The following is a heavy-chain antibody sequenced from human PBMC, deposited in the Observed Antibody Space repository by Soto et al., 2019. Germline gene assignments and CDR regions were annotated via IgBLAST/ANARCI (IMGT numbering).Heavy chain of an antibody. CDR3: ARDLRGRGSGRFGP. CDR1: GDSISSGGYY. D-gene: IGHD3-10*01. CDR2: IYYSGVT. J-gene: IGHJ5*02. V-gene: IGHV4-31*03. Sequence: QVQLQESGPGLVKPSQTLSLTCTLSGDSISSGGYYWSWIRQHPGTGLEWIGYIYYSGVTYYNPSLKSRVTISVDTSKNQFSLKLSSVTAADTAVYYCARDLRGRGSGRFGPWGQGTLVTVSS.